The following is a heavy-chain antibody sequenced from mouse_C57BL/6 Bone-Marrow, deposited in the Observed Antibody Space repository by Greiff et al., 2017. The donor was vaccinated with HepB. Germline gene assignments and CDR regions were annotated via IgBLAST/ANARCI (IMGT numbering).Heavy chain of an antibody. Sequence: EVQLVESGGGLVKPGGSLKLSCAASGFTFSDYGMHWVRQAPEKGLEWVAYISSGSSTIYYAGTVKGRFTISRDNAKNTLFLQMTSLRSEDTAMYYCASTCYDYGGWYFGGWGTGTTVT. CDR1: GFTFSDYG. CDR2: ISSGSSTI. J-gene: IGHJ1*03. D-gene: IGHD2-4*01. CDR3: ASTCYDYGGWYFGG. V-gene: IGHV5-17*01.